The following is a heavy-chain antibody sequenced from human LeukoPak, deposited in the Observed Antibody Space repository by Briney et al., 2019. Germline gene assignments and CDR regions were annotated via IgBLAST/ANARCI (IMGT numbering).Heavy chain of an antibody. CDR3: ARVDGYCSGGSCYPFDY. V-gene: IGHV3-66*01. Sequence: GGSLRLSCAASEFSVGSNYMTWVRQAPGKGLEWVSLIYSGGSTYYADSVKGRFTISRDNAKNSLYLQMNSLRAEDTAVYYCARVDGYCSGGSCYPFDYWGQGTLVTVSS. CDR2: IYSGGST. CDR1: EFSVGSNY. J-gene: IGHJ4*02. D-gene: IGHD2-15*01.